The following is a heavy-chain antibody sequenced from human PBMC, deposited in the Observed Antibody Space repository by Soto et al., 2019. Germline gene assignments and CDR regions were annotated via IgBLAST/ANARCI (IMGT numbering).Heavy chain of an antibody. D-gene: IGHD6-13*01. J-gene: IGHJ4*02. V-gene: IGHV3-23*01. CDR2: ST. CDR3: ARRGPGTYFDY. Sequence: STYYADSVKGRFTISRDNSKNTLYLKMNSLRAEDTAVYYCARRGPGTYFDYWGQGTLVTVSS.